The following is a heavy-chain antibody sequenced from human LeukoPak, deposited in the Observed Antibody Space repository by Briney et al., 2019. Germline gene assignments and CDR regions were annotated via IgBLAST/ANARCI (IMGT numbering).Heavy chain of an antibody. CDR2: IKQDGSET. V-gene: IGHV3-7*02. D-gene: IGHD4-17*01. CDR3: AKTTEGGFDY. Sequence: PGGSLRLSCAASGFPFSDYWMTWVRQAPGKGLEWVANIKQDGSETSYVASVKGRFTISRDNSKNTLYLQMNSLRAEDTAVYYCAKTTEGGFDYWGQGTLVTVSS. J-gene: IGHJ4*02. CDR1: GFPFSDYW.